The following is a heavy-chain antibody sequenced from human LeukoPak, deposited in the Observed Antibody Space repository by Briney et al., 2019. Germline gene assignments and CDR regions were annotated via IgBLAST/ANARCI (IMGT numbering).Heavy chain of an antibody. D-gene: IGHD6-19*01. CDR2: IYYSGST. CDR1: GGSISSYY. J-gene: IGHJ4*02. CDR3: ARGRGSSGWLDY. Sequence: PSETLSLTCTVSGGSISSYYWSWIRQPPGKGLEWIGYIYYSGSTNYNPSLKSLVTISVDTSTNQFSLRLSSVTAADTAVYYCARGRGSSGWLDYWGQGTLVTVSS. V-gene: IGHV4-59*01.